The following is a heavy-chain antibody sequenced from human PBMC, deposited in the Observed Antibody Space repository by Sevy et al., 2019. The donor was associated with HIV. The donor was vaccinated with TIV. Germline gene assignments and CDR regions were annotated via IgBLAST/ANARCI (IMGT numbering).Heavy chain of an antibody. J-gene: IGHJ4*01. Sequence: GGSLRLSCAASGFAFSSHAMHWVRQAPGKGLGGVAGISYGGTETFYAASVEGRFTISRDNSKSMLSLQINSLRPEDTAVYYCARDGGYSIKWYPLYWGHGTLVTVSS. CDR2: ISYGGTET. V-gene: IGHV3-30-3*01. D-gene: IGHD6-13*01. CDR3: ARDGGYSIKWYPLY. CDR1: GFAFSSHA.